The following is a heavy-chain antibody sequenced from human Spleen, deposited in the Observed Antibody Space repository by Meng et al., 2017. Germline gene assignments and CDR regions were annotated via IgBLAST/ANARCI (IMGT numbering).Heavy chain of an antibody. V-gene: IGHV1-46*01. D-gene: IGHD1-26*01. J-gene: IGHJ4*02. CDR1: FTGYY. CDR3: VSALGDYGDH. Sequence: QVQLVQSGAEVKKPGASVKVSCKASFTGYYLHWVRQAPGQRPEWMGVINPSGGGTWFALRFQDRVSMSKDSSTSTVYMDLSSLRSEDTAVYYCVSALGDYGDHWGQGTLVTVSS. CDR2: INPSGGGT.